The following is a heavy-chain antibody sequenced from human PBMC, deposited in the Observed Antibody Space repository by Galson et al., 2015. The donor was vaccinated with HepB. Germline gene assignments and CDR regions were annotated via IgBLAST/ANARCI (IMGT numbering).Heavy chain of an antibody. CDR1: GDSVSSNSAA. D-gene: IGHD6-6*01. Sequence: CAISGDSVSSNSAAWNWIRQSPSRGLEWLGRTYYRSKWYNDYAVSVKSRITINPDTSKNQFSLQLNSVTPEDTAVYYCARAYGIAARPVGSNFDYWGQGTLVTVSS. J-gene: IGHJ4*02. CDR3: ARAYGIAARPVGSNFDY. V-gene: IGHV6-1*01. CDR2: TYYRSKWYN.